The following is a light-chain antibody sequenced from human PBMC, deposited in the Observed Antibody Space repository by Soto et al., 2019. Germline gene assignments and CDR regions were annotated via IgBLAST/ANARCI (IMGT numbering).Light chain of an antibody. V-gene: IGKV3D-20*02. CDR3: QQANSFPLT. J-gene: IGKJ4*01. CDR1: QSVSSSY. CDR2: DAS. Sequence: EVVLTQSPGTLSLTPGERATLSCRASQSVSSSYLAWYQQKPGQAPRLLIYDASNRATGIPARFSGSGSGTDFTLTISSLQPEDFATYYCQQANSFPLTFGGGSKVDI.